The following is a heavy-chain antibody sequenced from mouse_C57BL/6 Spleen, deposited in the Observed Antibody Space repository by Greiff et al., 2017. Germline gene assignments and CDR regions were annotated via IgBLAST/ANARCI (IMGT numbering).Heavy chain of an antibody. CDR2: IHPNSGST. CDR3: AAYGNDDYFDY. CDR1: GYTFTSYW. Sequence: QVQLQQPGAELVKPGASVKLSCKASGYTFTSYWMHWVKQRPGHGLEWIGMIHPNSGSTNYNETFKSKATLTVDKSSSTAYRQLSSLTSEDSAVYYSAAYGNDDYFDYWGQGTTLTVSS. J-gene: IGHJ2*01. V-gene: IGHV1-64*01. D-gene: IGHD2-2*01.